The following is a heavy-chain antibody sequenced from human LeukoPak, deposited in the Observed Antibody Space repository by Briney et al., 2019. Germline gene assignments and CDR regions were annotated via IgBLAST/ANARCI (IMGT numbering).Heavy chain of an antibody. CDR1: GGSISRGSYY. D-gene: IGHD5-18*01. J-gene: IGHJ4*02. CDR3: GYSYGYRPYYFDF. V-gene: IGHV4-61*02. Sequence: SQTLSVTCTVSGGSISRGSYYWSWIRHPAGKGQEWIARIYTSGSTNYNPSLKSRVTISVYTSKNQFSLKLSSVTAADTAVYYCGYSYGYRPYYFDFWGQGTLVTVSS. CDR2: IYTSGST.